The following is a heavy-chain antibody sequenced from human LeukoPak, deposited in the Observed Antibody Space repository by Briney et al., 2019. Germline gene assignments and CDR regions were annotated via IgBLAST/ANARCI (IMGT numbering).Heavy chain of an antibody. CDR3: ATRKAGPDNWFDP. CDR2: IKQDGSEK. D-gene: IGHD6-19*01. Sequence: GGSLRLSCAASGITFSRSWMSWVRQAPGKGLEWVANIKQDGSEKSYVDSVKGRFTISRDNAKNSLYLQMNSLRAEDTAVYYCATRKAGPDNWFDPWGQGTLVTVSS. V-gene: IGHV3-7*01. CDR1: GITFSRSW. J-gene: IGHJ5*02.